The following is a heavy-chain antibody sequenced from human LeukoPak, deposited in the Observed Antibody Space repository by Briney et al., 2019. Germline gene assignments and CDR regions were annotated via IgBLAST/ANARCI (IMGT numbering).Heavy chain of an antibody. CDR3: ARMFGAHYGMDV. CDR2: IYYSGST. Sequence: TSQALSLTCTVSGGSISSGGYYWSWIRQHPGKGLEWIGYIYYSGSTYYNPSLKSRVTISVDTSKNQFSLKLSSVTAADTAVYYCARMFGAHYGMDVWGQGTTVTVSS. J-gene: IGHJ6*02. V-gene: IGHV4-31*03. D-gene: IGHD3-3*01. CDR1: GGSISSGGYY.